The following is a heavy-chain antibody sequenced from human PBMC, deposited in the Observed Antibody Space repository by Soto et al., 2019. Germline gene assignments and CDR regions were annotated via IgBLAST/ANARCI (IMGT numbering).Heavy chain of an antibody. CDR1: GFSFSTSD. CDR3: TRGPTHGAFDI. Sequence: QVQLEESGVGVVQPGRSLRLSCVASGFSFSTSDMHWVRQAPAKGLEWVAHITIDGSRKYYADSVKGRFTVSRENSKNTVYLQIHSLRPDETALYYCTRGPTHGAFDILRQGTIVTVSS. J-gene: IGHJ3*02. CDR2: ITIDGSRK. V-gene: IGHV3-30*03.